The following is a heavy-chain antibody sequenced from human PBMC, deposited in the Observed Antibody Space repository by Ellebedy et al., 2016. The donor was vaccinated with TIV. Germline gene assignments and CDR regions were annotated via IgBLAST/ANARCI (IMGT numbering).Heavy chain of an antibody. Sequence: PGGSLRLSCAASGFTFSSYSMNWVRQAPGKGLEWVSSISSSSSYIYYADSVKGRFTISRDNAKNSLYLQMNSLRAEDTAVYYCASYYDYVWGSYRTYDYWGQGTLVAVSS. CDR1: GFTFSSYS. CDR3: ASYYDYVWGSYRTYDY. CDR2: ISSSSSYI. J-gene: IGHJ4*02. D-gene: IGHD3-16*02. V-gene: IGHV3-21*01.